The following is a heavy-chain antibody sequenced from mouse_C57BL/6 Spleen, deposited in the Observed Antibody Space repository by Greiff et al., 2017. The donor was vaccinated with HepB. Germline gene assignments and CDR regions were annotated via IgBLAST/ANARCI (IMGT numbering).Heavy chain of an antibody. CDR1: GYTFTSYG. CDR2: IYPRSGNT. Sequence: VQLQQSGAELARPGASVKLSCKASGYTFTSYGISWVKQRTGQGLEWIGEIYPRSGNTYYNEKFKGKATLTADKSSSTAYMELRSLTSEDSAVYFCARSNFHYYGSSYGRYFDVWGTGTTVTVSS. J-gene: IGHJ1*03. CDR3: ARSNFHYYGSSYGRYFDV. V-gene: IGHV1-81*01. D-gene: IGHD1-1*01.